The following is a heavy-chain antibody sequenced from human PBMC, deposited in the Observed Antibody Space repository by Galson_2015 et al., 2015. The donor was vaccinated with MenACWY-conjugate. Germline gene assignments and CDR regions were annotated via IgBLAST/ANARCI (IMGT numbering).Heavy chain of an antibody. D-gene: IGHD3-3*01. J-gene: IGHJ6*02. V-gene: IGHV3-49*03. CDR2: IRSKAYGGTT. CDR1: GFTFGDYA. CDR3: TTFFGVVRVDYGMDV. Sequence: SLRLSCAASGFTFGDYAMSWFRQAPGKGLEWVGFIRSKAYGGTTEYAASVKGRFTISRDDSKSIAYLQMNSLKTEDTAVYYCTTFFGVVRVDYGMDVWGQGTTVTVSS.